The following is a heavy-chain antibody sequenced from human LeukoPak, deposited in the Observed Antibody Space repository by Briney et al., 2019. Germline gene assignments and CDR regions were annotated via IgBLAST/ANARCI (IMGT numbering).Heavy chain of an antibody. CDR1: GYTFTGYY. CDR2: INPNSGGT. J-gene: IGHJ4*02. V-gene: IGHV1-2*02. Sequence: ASVKVSCKASGYTFTGYYMHWVRHAPGQGLEWMGWINPNSGGTNYAQKFQGRVTMTRDTSISTAYMELSRLRSDDTAVYYCARGPRGYGSGSFTDYWGQGTLVTVSS. D-gene: IGHD3-10*01. CDR3: ARGPRGYGSGSFTDY.